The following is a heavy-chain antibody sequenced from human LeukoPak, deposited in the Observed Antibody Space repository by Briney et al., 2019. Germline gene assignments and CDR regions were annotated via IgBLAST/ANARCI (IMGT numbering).Heavy chain of an antibody. Sequence: PGGSLRLSCAASGFTFGSYAMSWVRQAPGKGLEWVSFISPNADRTSKADSVEGRFTISRDNPRNTLYLQMNSLRDDDTAVYYCAIMHGYYDGSGYWVQWGQGNLVTVSS. J-gene: IGHJ4*02. D-gene: IGHD3-22*01. V-gene: IGHV3-23*01. CDR2: ISPNADRT. CDR1: GFTFGSYA. CDR3: AIMHGYYDGSGYWVQ.